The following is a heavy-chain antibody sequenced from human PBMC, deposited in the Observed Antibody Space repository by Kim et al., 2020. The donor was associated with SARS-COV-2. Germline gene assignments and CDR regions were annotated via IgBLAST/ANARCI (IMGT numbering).Heavy chain of an antibody. V-gene: IGHV3-74*01. CDR3: VRDVTWSVDY. Sequence: GGSLRLSCAASGFTFSGFWMHWVRQAPGTGLEWVSGIKTDGSITRYADSVRGRFTISRDNAKNTLYLQMDSLRREDTAVYYCVRDVTWSVDYWGQGTLVT. CDR1: GFTFSGFW. CDR2: IKTDGSIT. J-gene: IGHJ4*02. D-gene: IGHD2-8*01.